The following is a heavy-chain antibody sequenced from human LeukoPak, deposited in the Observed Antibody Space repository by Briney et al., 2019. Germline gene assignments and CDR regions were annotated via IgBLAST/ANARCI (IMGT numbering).Heavy chain of an antibody. J-gene: IGHJ3*02. CDR3: ARVSSSSWYSGAFDI. Sequence: PSETLSLTCTVSGGSINDYYWTWIRQPPGKGLEWIGNTYYSGTTNYNPSLKSRVTISVDTSKNQFSLKLSSVTAADTAVYYCARVSSSSWYSGAFDIWGQGTMVTVSS. CDR2: TYYSGTT. CDR1: GGSINDYY. D-gene: IGHD6-13*01. V-gene: IGHV4-59*01.